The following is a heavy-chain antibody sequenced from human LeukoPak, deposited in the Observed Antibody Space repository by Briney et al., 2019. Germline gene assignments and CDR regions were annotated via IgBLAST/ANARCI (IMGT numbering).Heavy chain of an antibody. CDR2: ISGSGGST. Sequence: PGGSLRLSRAASGFTVSSNYMSWVRQAPGKGLEWVSAISGSGGSTYYADSVKGRFTISRDNSKNTLYLQMNSLRAEDTAVYYCAKSSPYMRCSSTSCSPDDWGQGTLVTVSS. V-gene: IGHV3-23*01. D-gene: IGHD2-2*01. J-gene: IGHJ4*02. CDR1: GFTVSSNY. CDR3: AKSSPYMRCSSTSCSPDD.